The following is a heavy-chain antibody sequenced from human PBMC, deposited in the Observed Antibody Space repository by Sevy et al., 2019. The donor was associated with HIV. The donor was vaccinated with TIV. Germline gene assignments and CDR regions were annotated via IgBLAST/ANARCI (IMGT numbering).Heavy chain of an antibody. CDR2: IRSKANSYAT. D-gene: IGHD2-2*01. CDR3: TRTRGVPAAMNYYYGMDV. CDR1: GFTFSGSA. J-gene: IGHJ6*02. Sequence: GGSLRLSCAASGFTFSGSAMHWVRQASGKGREWVGRIRSKANSYATAYAASVKGRFTISRDDSKNTAYLQMNSLKTEDTAVYYCTRTRGVPAAMNYYYGMDVWRQGTTVTVSS. V-gene: IGHV3-73*01.